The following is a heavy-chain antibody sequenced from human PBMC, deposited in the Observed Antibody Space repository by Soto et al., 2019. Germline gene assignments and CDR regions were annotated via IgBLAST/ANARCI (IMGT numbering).Heavy chain of an antibody. D-gene: IGHD2-2*01. CDR1: GGSISSYH. CDR3: ARVPDR. Sequence: SETLSLTCTVSGGSISSYHWGWIRQPPGKGLEGIGYIYHSGSTYYNPSLKSRVPISVDRSKNQFSLKLSSVTAADTAVYYCARVPDRWGQGTLVTVSS. CDR2: IYHSGST. V-gene: IGHV4-59*12. J-gene: IGHJ5*02.